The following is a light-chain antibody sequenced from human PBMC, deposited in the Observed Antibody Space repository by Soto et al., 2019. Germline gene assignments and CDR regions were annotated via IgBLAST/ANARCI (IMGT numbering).Light chain of an antibody. CDR1: QTVTNSY. Sequence: EIVSTQSPGTLSLSPGERATLSCRSSQTVTNSYLAWYQQQPGQAPRLLIYDVSSRATGIPDRFSGSGSGTDFTLAISRLESEDFAVYYCHHYGVSPTFGQGTKVEIK. J-gene: IGKJ1*01. V-gene: IGKV3-20*01. CDR2: DVS. CDR3: HHYGVSPT.